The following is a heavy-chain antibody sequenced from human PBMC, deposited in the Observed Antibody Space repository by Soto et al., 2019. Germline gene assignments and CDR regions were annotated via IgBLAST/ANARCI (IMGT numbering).Heavy chain of an antibody. Sequence: PGGSLRLSCAASGFTFSGYGMHWVRQAPGKGLEWVAVISYDGSNKYYADSVKGRFTISRDNSKNTLYLQMNSLRAEDTAVYYCAKDARGRIPDYGDYYFDYWGQGTLVTVSS. D-gene: IGHD4-17*01. CDR1: GFTFSGYG. J-gene: IGHJ4*02. V-gene: IGHV3-30*18. CDR2: ISYDGSNK. CDR3: AKDARGRIPDYGDYYFDY.